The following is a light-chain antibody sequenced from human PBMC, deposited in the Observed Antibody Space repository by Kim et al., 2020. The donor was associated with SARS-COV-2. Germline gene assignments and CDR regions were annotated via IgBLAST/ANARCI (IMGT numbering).Light chain of an antibody. V-gene: IGLV2-14*01. CDR1: TSDVGNYDY. CDR3: NSYTSSSTWV. CDR2: DVT. J-gene: IGLJ3*02. Sequence: QSALTQPASVSGSPGQSITISCTGTTSDVGNYDYVSWYQQHRGMAPKLIIYDVTNRPSGVSNRFSGSKSGNTASLTISGLQAEDEADYYCNSYTSSSTWVFGGGTQLTVL.